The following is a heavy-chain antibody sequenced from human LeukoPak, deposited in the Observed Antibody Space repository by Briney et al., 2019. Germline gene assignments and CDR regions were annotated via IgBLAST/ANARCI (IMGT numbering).Heavy chain of an antibody. J-gene: IGHJ4*02. D-gene: IGHD6-19*01. CDR1: GFNVSRNY. V-gene: IGHV3-53*01. CDR3: ARGGWGTYDPGNLDF. CDR2: IYSGGST. Sequence: GGSLRLSCAASGFNVSRNYMSWVRQAPGKGLEWVSVIYSGGSTYYADSVKGRFTISGDIIKNTLHLQINSLRAEDTALYYCARGGWGTYDPGNLDFWGQGTLVTVSS.